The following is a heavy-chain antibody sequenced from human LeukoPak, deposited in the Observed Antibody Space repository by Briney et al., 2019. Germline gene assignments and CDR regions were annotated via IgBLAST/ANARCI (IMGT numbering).Heavy chain of an antibody. J-gene: IGHJ4*02. CDR2: IIPIFGIA. V-gene: IGHV1-69*04. Sequence: ASVKVSCKASGDTFSSYAISWVRQAPGQGLEWMGRIIPIFGIANCAQKFQGRVTITADKSTSTAYMELSSLRSEDTAVYYCALNEIDDWGQGTLVTVSS. CDR3: ALNEIDD. CDR1: GDTFSSYA. D-gene: IGHD1-1*01.